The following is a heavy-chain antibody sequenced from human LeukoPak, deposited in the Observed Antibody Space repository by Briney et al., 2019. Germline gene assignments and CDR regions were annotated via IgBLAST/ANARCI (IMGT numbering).Heavy chain of an antibody. D-gene: IGHD2-2*01. J-gene: IGHJ6*02. Sequence: GGSLRLSCIASGFAFSNYWMNWVRQAPGKGLEWVANIKHDGSEKHYVDSVKGRFTISRDNAKSSLYLQMNSLRAEDTAVYYCARAGYCSSTSPCIMDVWGQGTTVTVSS. CDR3: ARAGYCSSTSPCIMDV. CDR1: GFAFSNYW. CDR2: IKHDGSEK. V-gene: IGHV3-7*01.